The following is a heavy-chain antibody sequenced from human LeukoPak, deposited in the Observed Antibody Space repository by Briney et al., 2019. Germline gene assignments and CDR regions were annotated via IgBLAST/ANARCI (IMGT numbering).Heavy chain of an antibody. CDR1: GYIFTNYW. J-gene: IGHJ4*02. CDR2: IYPGDSDT. V-gene: IGHV5-51*01. D-gene: IGHD3-10*01. CDR3: ATSRAPAGGDY. Sequence: GESLKISCKRSGYIFTNYWIGWVRQMPGKGLEWIGIIYPGDSDTRYSPSFEGQVTISVDKSISTAYLQWSSLKASDTAMYYCATSRAPAGGDYWGQGTLVTVSS.